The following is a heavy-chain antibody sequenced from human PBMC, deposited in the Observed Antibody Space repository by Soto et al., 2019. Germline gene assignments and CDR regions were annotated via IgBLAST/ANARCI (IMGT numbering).Heavy chain of an antibody. D-gene: IGHD3-16*02. CDR2: ISGSGGTT. CDR3: AKDVLMITFGGVIAQFDY. V-gene: IGHV3-23*01. Sequence: GGSLRLSCAVSGFTFSIYAMTWVRQAPGKGLEWVSAISGSGGTTYYADSVKGRFTISRDNSKNTLYLQMNSLRAEDTAVYYCAKDVLMITFGGVIAQFDYWGQGTLVTV. CDR1: GFTFSIYA. J-gene: IGHJ4*02.